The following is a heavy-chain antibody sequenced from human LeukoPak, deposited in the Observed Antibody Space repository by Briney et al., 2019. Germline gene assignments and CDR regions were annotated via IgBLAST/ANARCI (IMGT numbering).Heavy chain of an antibody. CDR2: ISANSGDT. CDR1: GYTFSSHG. Sequence: ASVKVSCKTAGYTFSSHGISWVRQAPGQGLEWMGWISANSGDTKFAQKFQGRVTMTTETSTNTAYMELRSLRFDDTAIYYCARDKRYAFDNWGQGILVSVSS. CDR3: ARDKRYAFDN. V-gene: IGHV1-18*01. J-gene: IGHJ4*02. D-gene: IGHD3-9*01.